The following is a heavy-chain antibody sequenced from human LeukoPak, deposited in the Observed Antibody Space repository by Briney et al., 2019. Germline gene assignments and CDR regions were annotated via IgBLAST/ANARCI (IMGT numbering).Heavy chain of an antibody. Sequence: PGGSLRLSCAASGFTFSSYSMNWVRQAPGKGLEWVSYISSSSSTIYYADSVKGRFTISRDNAKNSLYLQMNSLRAEDTAVYYCASNYYDSSGYYYEYYFDYWGQGTLVTVSS. CDR3: ASNYYDSSGYYYEYYFDY. CDR1: GFTFSSYS. CDR2: ISSSSSTI. J-gene: IGHJ4*02. D-gene: IGHD3-22*01. V-gene: IGHV3-48*04.